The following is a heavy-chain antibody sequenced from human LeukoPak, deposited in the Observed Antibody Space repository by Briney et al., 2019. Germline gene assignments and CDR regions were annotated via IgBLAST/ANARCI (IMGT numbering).Heavy chain of an antibody. Sequence: SETLSLTCTVSGGSISSYYWSWIRQPPGKGLEWIGYIYYSGSTNYNPSLKSRVTISVDTSKNQFSLKLSSVTAADTAVYYCARGGGEDGYNSGPHDAFDIWGQGTMVTVSS. CDR3: ARGGGEDGYNSGPHDAFDI. V-gene: IGHV4-59*08. J-gene: IGHJ3*02. CDR1: GGSISSYY. CDR2: IYYSGST. D-gene: IGHD5-24*01.